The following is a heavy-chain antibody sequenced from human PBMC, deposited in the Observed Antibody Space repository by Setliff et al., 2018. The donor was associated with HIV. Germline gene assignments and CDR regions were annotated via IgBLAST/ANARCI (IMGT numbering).Heavy chain of an antibody. V-gene: IGHV4-61*09. CDR1: GGSITTGSYY. CDR3: ARDDRCSGGYYASGSQWFFDY. D-gene: IGHD3-10*01. Sequence: PSETLSLTCTVSGGSITTGSYYWSWIRQPAGQGLEWIGHIYASDSSGSTNYNPSLKSRVTISLDTSKNQFSLKLSSVAAADTAVYYCARDDRCSGGYYASGSQWFFDYWGQGALVTVSS. CDR2: IYASDSSGST. J-gene: IGHJ4*02.